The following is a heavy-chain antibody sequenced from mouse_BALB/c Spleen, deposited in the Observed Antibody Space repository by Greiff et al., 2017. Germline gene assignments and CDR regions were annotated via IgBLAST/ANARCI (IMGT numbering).Heavy chain of an antibody. D-gene: IGHD3-2*01. V-gene: IGHV14-4*02. Sequence: EVQLQQSGAELVRSGASVKLSCTASGFNIKDYYMHWVKHRPEQGLEWIGWIDPENGDTEYAPKFQGKATMTADTSSNTAYLQLSSLTSEDTAVYYCNAWGTARASWFAYWGQGTLVTVSA. CDR1: GFNIKDYY. CDR3: NAWGTARASWFAY. CDR2: IDPENGDT. J-gene: IGHJ3*01.